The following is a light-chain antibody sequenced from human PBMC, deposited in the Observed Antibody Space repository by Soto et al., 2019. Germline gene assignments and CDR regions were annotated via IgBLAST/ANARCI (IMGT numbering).Light chain of an antibody. Sequence: DIVMTQSPLSLPVTPGEPASISCRSSQSLLHSNGYNYLDWYLQKPGQSPQLLIYLGSNRASGVPDRFSGSGSGTDFTLKISRVEAEDVGVYYCMQALHLFCGGTKVEIK. J-gene: IGKJ4*01. V-gene: IGKV2-28*01. CDR1: QSLLHSNGYNY. CDR3: MQALHL. CDR2: LGS.